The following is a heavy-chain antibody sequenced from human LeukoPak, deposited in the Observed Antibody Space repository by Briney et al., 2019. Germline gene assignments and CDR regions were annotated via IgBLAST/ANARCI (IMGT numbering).Heavy chain of an antibody. CDR2: INHSGST. Sequence: PSETLSLTCAVYGGSFSGYYWSWIRQPPGKGLEWIGEINHSGSTNYNPSLKSRVTISVDTSKNQFSLKLSSVTAADTAVYYCARIQWLVYYYYGMDVWGQGTTVTVSS. V-gene: IGHV4-34*01. D-gene: IGHD6-19*01. CDR3: ARIQWLVYYYYGMDV. CDR1: GGSFSGYY. J-gene: IGHJ6*02.